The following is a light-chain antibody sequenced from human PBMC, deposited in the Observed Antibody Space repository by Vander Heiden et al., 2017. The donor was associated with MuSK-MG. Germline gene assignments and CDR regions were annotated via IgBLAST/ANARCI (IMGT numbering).Light chain of an antibody. J-gene: IGKJ3*01. CDR2: GVS. CDR1: QSVSSN. V-gene: IGKV3-15*01. Sequence: ELVMTQPPATLCVSPGEGATLSCRASQSVSSNLACYQQKPGLAPRLLTYGVSTRATLTPARSSGRGPGSESTLTISSLPFEHLTVYYCLQDTNWPQTFGHGTRVEIK. CDR3: LQDTNWPQT.